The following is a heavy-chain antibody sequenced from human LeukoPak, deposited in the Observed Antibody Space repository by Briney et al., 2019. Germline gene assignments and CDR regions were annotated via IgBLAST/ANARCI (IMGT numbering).Heavy chain of an antibody. J-gene: IGHJ4*02. CDR1: GGSISSSNYY. D-gene: IGHD7-27*01. CDR2: IYYSGST. V-gene: IGHV4-39*01. CDR3: AGLGIGDY. Sequence: SETLSLTCTVSGGSISSSNYYWGWIRQPPGKGLEWIGSIYYSGSTYYNPSLKSRVTISVDTSKNQFSLKLSSVTAADTAVYYCAGLGIGDYWGQGTLVTVSS.